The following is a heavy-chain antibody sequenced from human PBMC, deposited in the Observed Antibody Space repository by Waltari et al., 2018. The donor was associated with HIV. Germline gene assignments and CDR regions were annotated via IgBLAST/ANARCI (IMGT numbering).Heavy chain of an antibody. CDR3: AKARITMIVVVTDAFDI. Sequence: EVQLLASGGGLVQPGGSLRLSCAASGFTFSSYAMSWVRQAPGKWLEWVSAISGSGGSTYYADSVKGRFTISRDNSKNTLYLQMNSLRAEDTAVYYCAKARITMIVVVTDAFDIWGQGTMVTVSS. CDR2: ISGSGGST. V-gene: IGHV3-23*01. CDR1: GFTFSSYA. J-gene: IGHJ3*02. D-gene: IGHD3-22*01.